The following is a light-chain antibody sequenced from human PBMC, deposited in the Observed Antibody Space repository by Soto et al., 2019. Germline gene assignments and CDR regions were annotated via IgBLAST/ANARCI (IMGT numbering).Light chain of an antibody. CDR1: QDISTN. J-gene: IGKJ1*01. CDR3: LEYGNWLRT. CDR2: GAS. V-gene: IGKV3-15*01. Sequence: ERVMTQSPATLSVSPGERATLSCRASQDISTNLAWYQQKPGQAPRLLIYGASTRATGIPARVSRSGSGTEFSLTISSMQSEGFAVYYCLEYGNWLRTFGQGTKVDIK.